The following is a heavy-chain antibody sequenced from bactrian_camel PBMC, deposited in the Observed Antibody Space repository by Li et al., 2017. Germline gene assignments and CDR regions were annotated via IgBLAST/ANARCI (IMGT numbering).Heavy chain of an antibody. CDR1: DYTTYC. CDR2: IYADGSRT. CDR3: GVGPRNRESCGRYTANF. J-gene: IGHJ4*01. V-gene: IGHV3S6*01. Sequence: HVQLVESGGGSVQAGGSLRLSCKYDYTTYCMGWVRQAPGKGLEWLASIYADGSRTDYRTSVKGRFTISRDNAKNLVYLQMNSLKPDDAGVYNCGVGPRNRESCGRYTANFWGQGTQVTVSS.